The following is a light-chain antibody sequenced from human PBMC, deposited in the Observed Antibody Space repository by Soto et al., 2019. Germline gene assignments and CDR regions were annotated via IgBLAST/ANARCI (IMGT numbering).Light chain of an antibody. J-gene: IGKJ1*01. CDR3: QHYGGMWT. Sequence: GDRVTITGRASQSISSWLAWYQQKPGKAPKVLIYDALNLESGVPSRFSGSGYGTEFTLTIRSLQPDDFATYCCQHYGGMWTFGQGTKVDI. CDR1: QSISSW. V-gene: IGKV1-5*01. CDR2: DAL.